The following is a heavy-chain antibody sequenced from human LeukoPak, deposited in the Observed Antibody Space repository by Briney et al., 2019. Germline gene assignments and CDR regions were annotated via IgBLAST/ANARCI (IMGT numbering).Heavy chain of an antibody. Sequence: NTSETLSLTCTVSGGSISSYYWSWIRQPPGKGLEWIGYIYYSGSTNYNPSLKSRVTISVDTSKNQFSLKLSSVTAADTAVYYCARGLDGSYSPDPYFDYWGQGTLVTVSS. J-gene: IGHJ4*02. D-gene: IGHD1-26*01. CDR2: IYYSGST. CDR3: ARGLDGSYSPDPYFDY. V-gene: IGHV4-59*01. CDR1: GGSISSYY.